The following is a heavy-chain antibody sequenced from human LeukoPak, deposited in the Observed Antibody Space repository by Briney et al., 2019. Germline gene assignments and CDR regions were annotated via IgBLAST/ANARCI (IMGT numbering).Heavy chain of an antibody. CDR1: GFTFSNYG. CDR3: VMGATTSGWFDP. V-gene: IGHV3-30*02. Sequence: GGSLRLSCAASGFTFSNYGMHWVRQAPCKGLEWVAFIRYDGSNEYYTDSVKGRFTISRDNSKNTLYLQMNSLRGEDTAVYYCVMGATTSGWFDPWGQGTLVTVSS. CDR2: IRYDGSNE. J-gene: IGHJ5*02. D-gene: IGHD1-26*01.